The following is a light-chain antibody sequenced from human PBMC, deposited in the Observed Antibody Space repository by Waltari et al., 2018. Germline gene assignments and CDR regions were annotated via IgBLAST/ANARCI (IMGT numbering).Light chain of an antibody. Sequence: EIVMTQSPATLSVSRGGSATLSCRASLSIDDSLAWYQQKPGQPPRLRLHGASTRDTGIPVRFSGSGSGTAFTLTITGLQSEDFAVYFCQQYNQWPLTFGRGTKVEIK. CDR1: LSIDDS. J-gene: IGKJ4*01. CDR2: GAS. CDR3: QQYNQWPLT. V-gene: IGKV3-15*01.